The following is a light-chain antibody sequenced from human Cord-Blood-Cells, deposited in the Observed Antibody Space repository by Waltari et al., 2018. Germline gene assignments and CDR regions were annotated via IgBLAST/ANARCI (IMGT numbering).Light chain of an antibody. V-gene: IGLV5-45*02. CDR3: MIWHSSAWV. J-gene: IGLJ3*02. Sequence: QAVLTQPSSLSASPGASASLTSTFRSGINVGTYRIYWYQQKPGSPPQYLLRYKSDSDKQQGSGVPSRFSGSKDASANAGILLISGLQSEDEADYYCMIWHSSAWVFGGGTKLTVL. CDR2: YKSDSDK. CDR1: SGINVGTYR.